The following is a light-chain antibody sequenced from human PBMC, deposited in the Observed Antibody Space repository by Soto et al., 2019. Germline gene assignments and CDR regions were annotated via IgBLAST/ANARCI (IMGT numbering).Light chain of an antibody. V-gene: IGLV2-14*01. Sequence: QSALTQPSSVSGSTGKSITISCTGTSSDVGDYNYVSWYQQHPGKAPKVMIYDVSNRPSGVSNRFSGSKSGNTASLTISGLQAEDEADYYCSSYTSSSTLVVFGTGTKVTV. CDR1: SSDVGDYNY. J-gene: IGLJ1*01. CDR2: DVS. CDR3: SSYTSSSTLVV.